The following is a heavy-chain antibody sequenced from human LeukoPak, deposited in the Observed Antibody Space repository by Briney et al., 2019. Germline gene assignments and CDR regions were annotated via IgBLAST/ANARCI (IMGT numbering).Heavy chain of an antibody. Sequence: SETLSLTCAVYGGSFSGYYWSWIRQPPGKGLEWIGEINHSGSTNYNPSLKSRVTISVDKSKNQFSLKLSSVTAADTAVYYCARGDPQDSHFDYWGQGTLVTVSS. J-gene: IGHJ4*02. CDR2: INHSGST. CDR3: ARGDPQDSHFDY. CDR1: GGSFSGYY. V-gene: IGHV4-34*01.